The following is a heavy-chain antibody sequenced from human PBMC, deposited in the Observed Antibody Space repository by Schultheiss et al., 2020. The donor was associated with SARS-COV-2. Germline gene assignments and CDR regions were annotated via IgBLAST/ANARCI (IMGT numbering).Heavy chain of an antibody. V-gene: IGHV4-38-2*01. D-gene: IGHD3-22*01. CDR2: IYHSGST. CDR1: GYSISSGYY. J-gene: IGHJ2*01. CDR3: ARGPNYYDSSGNYWYFDL. Sequence: SETLSLTCAVSGYSISSGYYWGWIRQPPGKGLEWIGEIYHSGSTNYNPSLKSRVTISVDTSKNQFSLKLSSVTAADTAVYYCARGPNYYDSSGNYWYFDLWGRGTLVTVSS.